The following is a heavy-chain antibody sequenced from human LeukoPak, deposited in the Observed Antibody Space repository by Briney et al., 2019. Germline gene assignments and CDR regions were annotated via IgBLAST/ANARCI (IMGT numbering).Heavy chain of an antibody. J-gene: IGHJ5*02. CDR2: INPNSGGI. D-gene: IGHD2-15*01. Sequence: ASVKVSCKASGYTFTGNYMHWVRQAPGQGLEWMGWINPNSGGINYAQKFQGRVTMTRDTSISTAYMELSRLRSDDTAVYYCARAGYCSGGSCSDRFDPWGQGTLVTVSS. CDR3: ARAGYCSGGSCSDRFDP. CDR1: GYTFTGNY. V-gene: IGHV1-2*02.